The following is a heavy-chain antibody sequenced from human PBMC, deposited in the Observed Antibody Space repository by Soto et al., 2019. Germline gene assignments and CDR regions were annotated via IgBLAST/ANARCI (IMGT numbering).Heavy chain of an antibody. CDR1: GGSISSSSYY. D-gene: IGHD5-12*01. CDR2: IYYSGST. J-gene: IGHJ3*02. Sequence: SETLSLTCTVSGGSISSSSYYWGWIRQPPGKGLEWIGSIYYSGSTYYNPSLKSRVTISVDTSKNQFSLKLSSVTAADTVVYYCARGGIVATITGDAFDIWGQGTRVTVSS. V-gene: IGHV4-39*07. CDR3: ARGGIVATITGDAFDI.